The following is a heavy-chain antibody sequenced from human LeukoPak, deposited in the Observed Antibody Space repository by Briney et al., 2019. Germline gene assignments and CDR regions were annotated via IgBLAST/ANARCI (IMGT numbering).Heavy chain of an antibody. CDR1: GFTVSSNY. V-gene: IGHV3-66*04. CDR2: IYSGGST. CDR3: ARHTFWSGYYWFDP. Sequence: PGGSLRLSCAASGFTVSSNYMSWVRQAPGKGLEWVSVIYSGGSTYYADSVKGRFTISRDNSKNTLYLQMNSLRAEDTAVYYCARHTFWSGYYWFDPWGQGTLVTVSS. J-gene: IGHJ5*02. D-gene: IGHD3-3*01.